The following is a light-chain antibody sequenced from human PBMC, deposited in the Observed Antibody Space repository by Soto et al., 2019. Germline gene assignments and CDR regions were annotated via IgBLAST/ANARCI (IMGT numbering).Light chain of an antibody. CDR1: QGINTF. CDR3: QQLESYPST. J-gene: IGKJ4*01. V-gene: IGKV1-9*01. Sequence: IQLTQSPSSLSASVGDRVTITCRASQGINTFLAWYQQKPGKDPKLLIYAASTLQSGVPSRFSGSGSWTDFTLTISSLQPEDVATAYCQQLESYPSTFGGGTKVAIK. CDR2: AAS.